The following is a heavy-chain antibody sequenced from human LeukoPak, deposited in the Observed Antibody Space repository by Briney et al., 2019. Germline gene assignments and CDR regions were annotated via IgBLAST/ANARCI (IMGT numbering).Heavy chain of an antibody. CDR3: AREAPACSNTRCYGLGIQWYYYGMDV. J-gene: IGHJ6*02. CDR1: GYTFTSYG. CDR2: ISAYNGNT. V-gene: IGHV1-18*01. Sequence: ASVKVSCKASGYTFTSYGISWVRQAPGQGLEWMGWISAYNGNTNYAQMLQGRVTMTTDTSTSTAYMELRSLRSDDTAVYYCAREAPACSNTRCYGLGIQWYYYGMDVWGQGTTVTVSS. D-gene: IGHD2-2*01.